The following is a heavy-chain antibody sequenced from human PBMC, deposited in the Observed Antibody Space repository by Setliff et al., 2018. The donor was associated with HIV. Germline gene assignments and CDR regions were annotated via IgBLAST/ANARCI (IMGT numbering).Heavy chain of an antibody. V-gene: IGHV3-7*01. J-gene: IGHJ6*03. CDR2: IKQDGSET. CDR1: AFTFSRFW. D-gene: IGHD6-19*01. CDR3: ARHKARRIAVAGNPYYYYYMDV. Sequence: GGSLRLSCAASAFTFSRFWMSWVRQAPGKGLEWVASIKQDGSETYYLDSVRGRFTISRDNDKKSLYLQMNGLRAEDTAVYYCARHKARRIAVAGNPYYYYYMDVWGKGTTVTVSS.